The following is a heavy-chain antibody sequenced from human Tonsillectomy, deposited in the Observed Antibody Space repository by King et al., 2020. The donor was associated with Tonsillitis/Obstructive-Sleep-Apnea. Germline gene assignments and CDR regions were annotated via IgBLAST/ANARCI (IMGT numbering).Heavy chain of an antibody. J-gene: IGHJ4*01. CDR3: AREKGGWYRGGYFYY. V-gene: IGHV3-30*04. CDR2: ISYDGSNK. D-gene: IGHD6-19*01. Sequence: VQLVQSGGGVVQPGRSLRLSCAASGFTFSSYAMHWVRQAPGKGLEWVAVISYDGSNKYYADSVKGRFTISRDNSKNTLYLQMNSLRAEDTAVYYCAREKGGWYRGGYFYYWGPGTLVTRSS. CDR1: GFTFSSYA.